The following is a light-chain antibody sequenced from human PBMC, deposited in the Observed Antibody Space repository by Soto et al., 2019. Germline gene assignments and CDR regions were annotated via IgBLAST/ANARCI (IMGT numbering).Light chain of an antibody. V-gene: IGKV2-28*01. J-gene: IGKJ1*01. CDR3: MQALQSPRT. CDR1: QSLLHSNGYNF. CDR2: LGS. Sequence: DIVMTQSPLSLPVTPGEAASISCRSSQSLLHSNGYNFLDWYLQKPGQSPQILINLGSNRSSGVPDRFSGSGSGTDFTLKISRVEAEDVEVYYCMQALQSPRTFGQGTKVEIK.